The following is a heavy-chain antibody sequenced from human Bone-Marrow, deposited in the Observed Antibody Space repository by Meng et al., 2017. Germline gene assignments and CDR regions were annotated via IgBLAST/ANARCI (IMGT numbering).Heavy chain of an antibody. CDR3: ARDIGYGDNWFDP. CDR2: ISSSSSYI. D-gene: IGHD5-12*01. Sequence: EVQLVESGGGLVKPGGSLRLSCAASGFTFSSYSMNWVRQAPGKGLEWVSSISSSSSYIYYADSVKGRFTFSRDNAKNSLYLQMNSLRAEDTAVYYCARDIGYGDNWFDPWGQGTLVTVSS. J-gene: IGHJ5*02. CDR1: GFTFSSYS. V-gene: IGHV3-21*01.